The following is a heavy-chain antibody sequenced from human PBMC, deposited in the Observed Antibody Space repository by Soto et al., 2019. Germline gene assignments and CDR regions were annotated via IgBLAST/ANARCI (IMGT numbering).Heavy chain of an antibody. D-gene: IGHD4-17*01. CDR1: GGSISSGGYY. CDR3: ARDNYGAVDY. J-gene: IGHJ4*02. Sequence: PSETLSLTCTVSGGSISSGGYYWSWIRQHPGKGLEWIGYIYYSGSTYYNPSLKSRVTISVDTSKNHFSLKLSSVTAADTAVYYCARDNYGAVDYWGQGTLVTVSS. V-gene: IGHV4-31*03. CDR2: IYYSGST.